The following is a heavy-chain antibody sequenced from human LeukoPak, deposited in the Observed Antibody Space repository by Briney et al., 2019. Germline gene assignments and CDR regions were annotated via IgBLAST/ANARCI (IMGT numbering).Heavy chain of an antibody. CDR1: GYTFTNFD. J-gene: IGHJ4*02. Sequence: GASVKVSCKASGYTFTNFDINWVRQTPGQGLEWMGWMNPVSGNAGSAQKFQGRVSLTRDTPISTAYMELSSLTSDDTAFYYCARAPMGAAALYWGQGTLVTVSS. CDR2: MNPVSGNA. D-gene: IGHD2-2*01. CDR3: ARAPMGAAALY. V-gene: IGHV1-8*01.